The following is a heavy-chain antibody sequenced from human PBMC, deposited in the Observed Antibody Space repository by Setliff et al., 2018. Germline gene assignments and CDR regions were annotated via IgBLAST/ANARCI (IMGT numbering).Heavy chain of an antibody. V-gene: IGHV3-30*03. D-gene: IGHD1-26*01. CDR3: ARESIGRGHWFDP. CDR2: ISSNVDDT. J-gene: IGHJ5*02. CDR1: GFTFSYAW. Sequence: GGSLRLSCAVSGFTFSYAWMHWVRQAPGKGLEWVARISSNVDDTSYADSVKGRFTISRDNAKNSLYLQMNSLRAEDTAVYYCARESIGRGHWFDPWGQGTLVTVSS.